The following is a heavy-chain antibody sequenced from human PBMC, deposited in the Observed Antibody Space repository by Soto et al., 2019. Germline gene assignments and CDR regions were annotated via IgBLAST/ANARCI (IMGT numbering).Heavy chain of an antibody. J-gene: IGHJ4*02. Sequence: QVQLVQSGAEVKKPGSSVKVSCKASGGTFSSYAISWVRQAPGQGLEWMGGIIPIFGTANYAQKFQGRITISADESTSTAYMEVSSFRSEFTAVYYCARGTYYYCSGHASYFDYWGQGSLVTVSS. CDR2: IIPIFGTA. V-gene: IGHV1-69*01. CDR1: GGTFSSYA. CDR3: ARGTYYYCSGHASYFDY. D-gene: IGHD3-22*01.